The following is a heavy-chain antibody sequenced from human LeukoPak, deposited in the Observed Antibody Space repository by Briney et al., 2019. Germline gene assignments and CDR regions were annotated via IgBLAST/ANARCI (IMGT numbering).Heavy chain of an antibody. J-gene: IGHJ4*02. CDR2: IYYSGSP. CDR1: GGSISSYY. V-gene: IGHV4-59*01. D-gene: IGHD5-18*01. CDR3: ARDGYSYGFGY. Sequence: SETLSLTCTVSGGSISSYYWSWIRQPPGKGLEWIGYIYYSGSPNYNPSLKSRVTISVDTSKNQFSLKRSSVTAADTAVYYCARDGYSYGFGYWGQGTLVTVSS.